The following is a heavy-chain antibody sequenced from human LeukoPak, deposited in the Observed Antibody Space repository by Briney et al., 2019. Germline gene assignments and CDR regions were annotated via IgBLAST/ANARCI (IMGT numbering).Heavy chain of an antibody. V-gene: IGHV4-39*07. CDR3: AGGRSFERPLNYDSWDYPLDY. CDR1: GGSISSSSYY. CDR2: IYYSGST. D-gene: IGHD3-22*01. Sequence: SETLSLTCTVSGGSISSSSYYWGWIRQPPGKGLEWIGSIYYSGSTYYNPSLKSRVTISVDTSKNQFSLKLSSVTAADTAVYYCAGGRSFERPLNYDSWDYPLDYWGQGTLVTVSP. J-gene: IGHJ4*02.